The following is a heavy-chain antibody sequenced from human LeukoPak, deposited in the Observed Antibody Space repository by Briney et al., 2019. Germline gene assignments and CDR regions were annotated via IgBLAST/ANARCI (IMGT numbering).Heavy chain of an antibody. CDR2: IKQDGSEK. CDR1: GFTFSSYW. J-gene: IGHJ4*02. D-gene: IGHD6-19*01. Sequence: PGGSLRLSCAASGFTFSSYWMSWVRQAPGKGLEWVANIKQDGSEKYYVDSVKGRFTISRDNAKNSLYLQMNSLRAEDTAVYYCARGGGWYENEYGYWGQGTLVTVSS. V-gene: IGHV3-7*01. CDR3: ARGGGWYENEYGY.